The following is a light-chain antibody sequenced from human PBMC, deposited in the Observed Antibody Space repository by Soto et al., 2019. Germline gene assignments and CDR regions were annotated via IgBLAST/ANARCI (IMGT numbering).Light chain of an antibody. Sequence: EIVLTQSPGTLSLSPGERGTLSCRASQSVRASYLGWYQQKSGQAPRLLIYATSSRATGIPDRFSGSGSGTEFSLPISRLEPEDCAVYYCQHFGTSQYTLGQGTKLEIK. CDR3: QHFGTSQYT. V-gene: IGKV3-20*01. J-gene: IGKJ2*01. CDR1: QSVRASY. CDR2: ATS.